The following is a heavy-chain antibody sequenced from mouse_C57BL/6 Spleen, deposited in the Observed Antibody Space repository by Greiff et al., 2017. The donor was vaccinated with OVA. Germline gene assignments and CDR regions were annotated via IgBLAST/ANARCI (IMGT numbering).Heavy chain of an antibody. V-gene: IGHV14-3*01. CDR2: IDPANGNT. D-gene: IGHD1-1*01. CDR1: GFNIKNTY. Sequence: VHVKQSVAELVRPGASVKLSCTASGFNIKNTYMHWVKQRPEQGLEWIGRIDPANGNTKYAPKFQGKATITADTSSNTAYLQLSSLTSEDTAIYYCARSYGSSPIFAYWGQGTLVTVSA. CDR3: ARSYGSSPIFAY. J-gene: IGHJ3*01.